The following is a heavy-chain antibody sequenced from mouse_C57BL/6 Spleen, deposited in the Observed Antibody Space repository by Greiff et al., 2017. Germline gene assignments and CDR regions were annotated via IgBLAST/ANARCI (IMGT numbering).Heavy chain of an antibody. J-gene: IGHJ2*01. CDR3: ARKVLRSEFFDY. V-gene: IGHV1-82*01. CDR2: IYPGDGDT. Sequence: VQLQESGPELVKPGASVKISCKASGYAFSSSWMNWVKQRPGKGLEWIGRIYPGDGDTNYNGKFKGKATLTADKSSSTAYMQLSSLTSEDSAVYFCARKVLRSEFFDYWGQGTTLTVSS. D-gene: IGHD1-1*01. CDR1: GYAFSSSW.